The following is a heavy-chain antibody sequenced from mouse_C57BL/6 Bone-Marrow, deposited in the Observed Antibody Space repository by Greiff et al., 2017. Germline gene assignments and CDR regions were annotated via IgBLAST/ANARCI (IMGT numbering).Heavy chain of an antibody. CDR1: GFTFSDYY. J-gene: IGHJ3*01. CDR3: ASPYYGSSYGFAY. D-gene: IGHD1-1*01. V-gene: IGHV5-12*01. CDR2: ISNGGGST. Sequence: EVKLVESGGGLVQPGGSLKLSCAASGFTFSDYYMYWVRQTPEKRLEWFAYISNGGGSTYYPDTVKGRFPISRDNAKNTLYLQMSRLKSEDTAMYYCASPYYGSSYGFAYWGQGTLVTVSA.